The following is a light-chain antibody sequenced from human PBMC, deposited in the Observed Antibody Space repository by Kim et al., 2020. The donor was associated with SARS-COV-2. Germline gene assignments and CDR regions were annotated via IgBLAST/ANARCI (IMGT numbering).Light chain of an antibody. J-gene: IGLJ2*01. Sequence: GQSITISCTGTSSNVGSYNLVSWYQHHPGEAPKLMIYEGSRRPSGISNRFSGSKSGNTASLTISGLQTEDEADYYCCSYAGSNTVVFGAGTKLTVL. CDR2: EGS. CDR1: SSNVGSYNL. CDR3: CSYAGSNTVV. V-gene: IGLV2-23*01.